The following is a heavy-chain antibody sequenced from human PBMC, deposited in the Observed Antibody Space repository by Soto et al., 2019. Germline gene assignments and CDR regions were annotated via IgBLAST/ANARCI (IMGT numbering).Heavy chain of an antibody. J-gene: IGHJ4*02. CDR3: ARLAPGGSGGGGDY. CDR1: GDSVSSNSAA. V-gene: IGHV6-1*01. D-gene: IGHD6-19*01. CDR2: TYYRSKWYN. Sequence: PSPTLSLTCAISGDSVSSNSAAWNWIRQSPSRGLEWLGRTYYRSKWYNDYAVSVKSRITINPDTSKNHFSLQLKSVTPEDTALYYCARLAPGGSGGGGDYWGQGTLVTVSS.